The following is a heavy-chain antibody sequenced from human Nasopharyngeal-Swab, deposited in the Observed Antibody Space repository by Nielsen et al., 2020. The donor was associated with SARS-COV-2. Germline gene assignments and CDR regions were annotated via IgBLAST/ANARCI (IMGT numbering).Heavy chain of an antibody. Sequence: GESLKISCAASGFTFSNYEMNWVRQAPGKGLEWGSYISTSGATIHYADSVSGRFTISRDNAKKSLYLQMNSLRAEYTSVYYCARASRGWSWGQGTLVTVSS. CDR1: GFTFSNYE. CDR3: ARASRGWS. D-gene: IGHD6-19*01. V-gene: IGHV3-48*03. J-gene: IGHJ5*02. CDR2: ISTSGATI.